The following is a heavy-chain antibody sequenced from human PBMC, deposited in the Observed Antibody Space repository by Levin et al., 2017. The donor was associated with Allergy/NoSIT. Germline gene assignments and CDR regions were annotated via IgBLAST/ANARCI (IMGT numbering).Heavy chain of an antibody. D-gene: IGHD3-22*01. J-gene: IGHJ6*02. CDR2: ISYDGTNK. V-gene: IGHV3-30*18. CDR3: AKDRAENCESCGQTVSYFYFYGMDV. Sequence: PGGSLRLSCAGSGINLSTYGMHWVRQAPGKGLEWVAVISYDGTNKYYVDSVRGRFTISRDNAKNTLYLRMNSLIPEDTAVYYCAKDRAENCESCGQTVSYFYFYGMDVWGQGTTVTVSS. CDR1: GINLSTYG.